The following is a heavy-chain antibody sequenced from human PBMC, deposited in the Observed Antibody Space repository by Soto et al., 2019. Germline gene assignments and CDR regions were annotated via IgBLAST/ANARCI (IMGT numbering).Heavy chain of an antibody. D-gene: IGHD3-3*01. V-gene: IGHV3-30*18. CDR3: AKDANYDFWSDRYYYYYMDV. CDR1: GFTFSSYG. CDR2: ISYDGSNK. Sequence: GGSLRLSCAASGFTFSSYGMHWVRQAPGKGLEWVAVISYDGSNKYYADSVKGRFTISRDNSKNTMYLQMNSLRAEDTAVYYCAKDANYDFWSDRYYYYYMDVWGKGTTVTVSS. J-gene: IGHJ6*03.